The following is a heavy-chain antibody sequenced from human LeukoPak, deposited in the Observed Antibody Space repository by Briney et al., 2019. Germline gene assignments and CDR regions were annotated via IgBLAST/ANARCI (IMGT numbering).Heavy chain of an antibody. CDR1: GFTFTTYS. CDR2: ISSGGSYI. J-gene: IGHJ6*02. Sequence: GGSLRLSCAASGFTFTTYSLKWVRRAPGKGLEWVSSISSGGSYIYYADSVKGRFTISRDNAKNSLYLQMNSLRAEDTAVYYCARSRDSYYNAMDVWGQGTTVTVSS. V-gene: IGHV3-21*01. D-gene: IGHD2-15*01. CDR3: ARSRDSYYNAMDV.